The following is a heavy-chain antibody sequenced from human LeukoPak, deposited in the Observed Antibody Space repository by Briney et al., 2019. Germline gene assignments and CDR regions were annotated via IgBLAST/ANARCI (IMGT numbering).Heavy chain of an antibody. CDR3: ARASSSYYFGWGDAFDI. J-gene: IGHJ3*02. CDR2: IYYSGRT. D-gene: IGHD6-6*01. CDR1: GGSISSSSYY. V-gene: IGHV4-39*07. Sequence: SETLSLTCTVSGGSISSSSYYWGWIRQPPGKGLEWIVSIYYSGRTYYNPSLKSRVTISVDTSKNQFSLKLSSVTAADTAVYYCARASSSYYFGWGDAFDIWGQGTMVTVSS.